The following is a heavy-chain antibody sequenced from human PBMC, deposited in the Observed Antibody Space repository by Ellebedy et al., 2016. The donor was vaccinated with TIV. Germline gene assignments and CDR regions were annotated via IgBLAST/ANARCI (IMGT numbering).Heavy chain of an antibody. CDR1: GFTFSAYN. D-gene: IGHD3-10*01. V-gene: IGHV3-48*04. CDR2: ITTSSSTI. J-gene: IGHJ4*02. Sequence: GGSLRLSXAASGFTFSAYNMDWVRQAPGKGLEWVSYITTSSSTIYYADSVKGRFTISRDNSKNSLYLQMNNLRAEDTAVYYCARDGMIWGVSDYWGQGTLVTVSS. CDR3: ARDGMIWGVSDY.